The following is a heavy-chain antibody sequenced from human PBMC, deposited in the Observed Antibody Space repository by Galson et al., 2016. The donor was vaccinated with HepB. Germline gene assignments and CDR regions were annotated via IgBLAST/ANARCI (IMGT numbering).Heavy chain of an antibody. V-gene: IGHV3-30-3*01. CDR1: GFSFSTFA. CDR2: IAYDGSNR. Sequence: SLRLSCAASGFSFSTFAMHWVRQAPGKGLESVALIAYDGSNRYHADSVQGRFTISRDNSKNTLFLQMNSLRMEDTATYYCVRDSVAGMDYWGQGTLVTVSS. CDR3: VRDSVAGMDY. J-gene: IGHJ4*02. D-gene: IGHD6-19*01.